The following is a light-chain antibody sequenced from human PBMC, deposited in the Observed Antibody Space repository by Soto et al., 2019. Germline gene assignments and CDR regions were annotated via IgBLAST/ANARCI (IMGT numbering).Light chain of an antibody. CDR1: QILVHSNGNTF. CDR3: MQGTHSPLT. CDR2: KVS. Sequence: DVVMTQSPLSLPVTIVQPASISCMSSQILVHSNGNTFLNWFQHRPGQSPRRRIYKVSNRDSGVPDRFSGSGSGTDFTLNISLVEAEDVGVYYCMQGTHSPLTFGGGTKVEIK. J-gene: IGKJ4*01. V-gene: IGKV2-30*02.